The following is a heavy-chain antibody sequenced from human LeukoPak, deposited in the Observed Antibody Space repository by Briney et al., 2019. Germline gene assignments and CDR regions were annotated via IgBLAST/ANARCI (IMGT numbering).Heavy chain of an antibody. CDR1: GFTVSDS. CDR3: AREKFADGYFQH. J-gene: IGHJ1*01. CDR2: INSNSNYI. V-gene: IGHV3-21*01. D-gene: IGHD3-10*01. Sequence: GGSLRLSCAASGFTVSDSMNWVRQAPGKGLEWVSSINSNSNYICYADSVKGRFTISRDNAKDSLYLQMNSLRAEDTAVYYCAREKFADGYFQHWGQGTLVTVSS.